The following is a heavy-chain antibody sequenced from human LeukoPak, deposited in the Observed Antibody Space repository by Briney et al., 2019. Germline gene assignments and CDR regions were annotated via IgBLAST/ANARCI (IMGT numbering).Heavy chain of an antibody. CDR1: GGTFRSYA. D-gene: IGHD5-18*01. CDR2: IIPIFGTA. Sequence: RASVKVSCKASGGTFRSYAISWVRQAPGQGLEWMGGIIPIFGTANYAQKFQGRVTITADESTSTAYMELSSQRSEDTAVYYCARDQGYRYGYGDFDYWGQGTLVTVSS. V-gene: IGHV1-69*01. J-gene: IGHJ4*02. CDR3: ARDQGYRYGYGDFDY.